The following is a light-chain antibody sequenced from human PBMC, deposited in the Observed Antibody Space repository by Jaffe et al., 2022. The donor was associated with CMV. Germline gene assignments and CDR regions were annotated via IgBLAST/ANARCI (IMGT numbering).Light chain of an antibody. J-gene: IGKJ1*01. V-gene: IGKV1-5*03. Sequence: DIQMTQSPSTLSASVGDRVTITCRASQSISSWLAWYQQKPGKAPKLLIYKASSLESGVPSRFSGSGSGTEFTLTISSLQPDDFATYYCQQYNSYRQGWTFGQGTKVEIK. CDR1: QSISSW. CDR2: KAS. CDR3: QQYNSYRQGWT.